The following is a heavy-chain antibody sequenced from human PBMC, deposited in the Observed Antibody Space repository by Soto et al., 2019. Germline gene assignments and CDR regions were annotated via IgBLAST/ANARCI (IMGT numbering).Heavy chain of an antibody. D-gene: IGHD3-16*02. CDR1: GYTLTELS. CDR3: ATAAMITFGGVIARGYYNWFDP. Sequence: ASVKVSCKVSGYTLTELSMHWVRQAPGKGLEWMGGFDPEDGETIYAQKFQGRVTMTEDTSTDTAYMELSSLRSEDTAVYYCATAAMITFGGVIARGYYNWFDPWGQGTLVTVSS. V-gene: IGHV1-24*01. J-gene: IGHJ5*02. CDR2: FDPEDGET.